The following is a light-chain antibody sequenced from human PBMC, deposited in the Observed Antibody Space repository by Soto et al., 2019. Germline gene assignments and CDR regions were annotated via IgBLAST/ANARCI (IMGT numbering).Light chain of an antibody. V-gene: IGLV2-23*01. CDR1: SSDVGSYNL. CDR2: EGN. J-gene: IGLJ1*01. CDR3: CSYAGSSTYV. Sequence: QSALAQPASVSGSPGQSITISCTGTSSDVGSYNLVSGFQQHPGKAPKLMIYEGNKRPSGGSTRFSGSQSGNTASLTISGLQAEDEADYYCCSYAGSSTYVFLTRTKVTV.